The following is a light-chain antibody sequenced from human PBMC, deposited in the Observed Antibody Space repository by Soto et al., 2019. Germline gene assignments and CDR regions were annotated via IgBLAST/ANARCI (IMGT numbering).Light chain of an antibody. J-gene: IGKJ1*01. CDR1: RTISDW. V-gene: IGKV1-5*03. CDR3: QQYNSHGT. Sequence: DIQMTQSPSTLSASLGDRVTITCRASRTISDWLAWYQLRPGKAPKLLIYRASTLKSGVPSRFSGSGSGTEFTLTISSLQPDDFATYYCQQYNSHGTFGQGTKVDNK. CDR2: RAS.